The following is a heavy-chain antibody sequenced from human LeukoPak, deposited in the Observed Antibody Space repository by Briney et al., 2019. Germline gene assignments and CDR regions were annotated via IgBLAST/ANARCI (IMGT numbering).Heavy chain of an antibody. CDR1: GGSIGSGDYY. V-gene: IGHV4-30-4*08. D-gene: IGHD2-2*01. Sequence: KPSQTLSLTCTVSGGSIGSGDYYWNWIRQPPGKGLKWIGYIYDSGETYYNPSLKSRVIISLDTSKNQFYLRLSSVTASDTAVYYCARDRGVVIPFDYWGQGTLVTVSS. CDR3: ARDRGVVIPFDY. CDR2: IYDSGET. J-gene: IGHJ4*02.